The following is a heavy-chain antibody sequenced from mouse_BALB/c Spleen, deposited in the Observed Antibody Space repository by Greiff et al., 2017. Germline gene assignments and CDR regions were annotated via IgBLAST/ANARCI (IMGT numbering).Heavy chain of an antibody. V-gene: IGHV5-17*02. CDR3: ARSYDGRYYYAMDY. CDR2: ISSGSSTI. J-gene: IGHJ4*01. D-gene: IGHD2-3*01. Sequence: EVQLVESGGGLVQPGGSRKLSCAASGFTFSSFGMHWVRQAPEKGLEWVAYISSGSSTIYYADTVKGRFTISRDNPKNTLFLQMTSLRSEDTAMYYCARSYDGRYYYAMDYWGQGTSVTVSS. CDR1: GFTFSSFG.